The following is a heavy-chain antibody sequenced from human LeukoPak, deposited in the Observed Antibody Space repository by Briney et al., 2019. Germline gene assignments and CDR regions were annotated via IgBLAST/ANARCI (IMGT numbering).Heavy chain of an antibody. Sequence: SETLSLTCTVSGGSISSGGYYWSWIRQPPGKGLEWIGYIYHSGSTYYNPSLKSRVTISVDRSKNQFSLKLSSVTAADTAVYYCVRDLGGFPDWGQGTLVTVSS. D-gene: IGHD2/OR15-2a*01. J-gene: IGHJ4*02. CDR1: GGSISSGGYY. CDR3: VRDLGGFPD. V-gene: IGHV4-30-2*01. CDR2: IYHSGST.